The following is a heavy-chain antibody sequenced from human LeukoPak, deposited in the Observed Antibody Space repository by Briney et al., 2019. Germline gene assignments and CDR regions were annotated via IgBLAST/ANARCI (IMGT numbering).Heavy chain of an antibody. D-gene: IGHD2-21*01. V-gene: IGHV3-7*03. CDR2: IKEDGSEK. Sequence: GGSLRLSCAASGFAFSNYWMSWVSQARGKGLEWVADIKEDGSEKYYVDSVKGRFTVSRDNAKNSLFLQLNSLRVEDTAVYYCATYRATSWGQGALVTVSS. J-gene: IGHJ5*02. CDR1: GFAFSNYW. CDR3: ATYRATS.